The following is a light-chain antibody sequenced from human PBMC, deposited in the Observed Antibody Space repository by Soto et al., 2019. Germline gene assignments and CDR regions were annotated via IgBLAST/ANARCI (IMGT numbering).Light chain of an antibody. J-gene: IGKJ4*01. V-gene: IGKV3D-15*01. Sequence: EIGITQSPATLSVSQGERATLSCWASQSVSSNLAWYQQKPGQAPRLLIYDVSTRATGIPTRFSGSGSGTEFTLTISSLQSEDFAAYYCQQYNNWPLTFGGGTKVDIK. CDR2: DVS. CDR3: QQYNNWPLT. CDR1: QSVSSN.